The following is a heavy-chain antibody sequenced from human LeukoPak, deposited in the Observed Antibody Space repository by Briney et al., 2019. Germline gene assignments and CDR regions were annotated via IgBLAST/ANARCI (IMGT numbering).Heavy chain of an antibody. CDR3: AREGYCVLDY. CDR2: INHSGST. V-gene: IGHV4-34*01. CDR1: GGSFSGYY. Sequence: SETLSLTCAVYGGSFSGYYWSWIRQPPGKGLEWIGEINHSGSTNYNPSLKSRVTISVDTSKNQFSLKLSSVTAADTAVYYCAREGYCVLDYWGQGTLVTVSS. J-gene: IGHJ4*02. D-gene: IGHD1-26*01.